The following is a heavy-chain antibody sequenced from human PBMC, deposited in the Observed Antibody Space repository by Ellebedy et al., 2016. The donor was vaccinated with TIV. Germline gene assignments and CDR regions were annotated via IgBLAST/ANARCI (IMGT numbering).Heavy chain of an antibody. V-gene: IGHV3-15*01. CDR2: IKRKTDGGTS. CDR1: GFTFSNAW. CDR3: TTDAIVLMLYT. J-gene: IGHJ5*02. Sequence: PGGSLRLSCAASGFTFSNAWMSWVRQAPGKGLEWVGRIKRKTDGGTSDYAAPVKGRFTISRDDSKNTLYLQMNSLKTEDTAVYYCTTDAIVLMLYTWGQGTLVTVSS. D-gene: IGHD2-8*01.